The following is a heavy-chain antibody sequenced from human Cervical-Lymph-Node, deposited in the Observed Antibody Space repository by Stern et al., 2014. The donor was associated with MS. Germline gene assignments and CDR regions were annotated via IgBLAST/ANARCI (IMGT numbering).Heavy chain of an antibody. CDR1: GFSLSTSGMC. V-gene: IGHV2-70*01. J-gene: IGHJ6*02. D-gene: IGHD4-11*01. CDR2: IDWDDDK. Sequence: QITLKESGPALVKPTQTLTLTCTFSGFSLSTSGMCVSWIRQPPGKALEWLALIDWDDDKYYSTSLKTRLTIPKDTSKNQVVLTMTNMDPVDTATYYCARIPFFYSTAYYYYGMDVWGQGTTVTVSS. CDR3: ARIPFFYSTAYYYYGMDV.